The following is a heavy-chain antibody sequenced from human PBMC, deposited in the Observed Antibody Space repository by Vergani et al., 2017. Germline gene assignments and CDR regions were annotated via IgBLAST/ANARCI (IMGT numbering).Heavy chain of an antibody. CDR1: GFTFSSYG. CDR2: IWYDGSNK. Sequence: QVQLVESGGGVVQPGRSLRLSCAASGFTFSSYGMHWVRQAPGKGLEWVAVIWYDGSNKHYADSVKGRFTISRDNPKNTLYLQMNSLRAEDTAVYYCARREESWNDWANYYYMDVWGKGTTVTGSS. CDR3: ARREESWNDWANYYYMDV. J-gene: IGHJ6*03. D-gene: IGHD1-1*01. V-gene: IGHV3-33*01.